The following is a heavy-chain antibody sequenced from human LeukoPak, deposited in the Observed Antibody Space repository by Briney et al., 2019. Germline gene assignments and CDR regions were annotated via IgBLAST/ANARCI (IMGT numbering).Heavy chain of an antibody. CDR1: GYTLTGYC. V-gene: IGHV1-8*02. CDR2: MNPNSDNT. J-gene: IGHJ4*02. D-gene: IGHD1-1*01. CDR3: ARRGVGTHFDY. Sequence: ASVKVSCKASGYTLTGYCMHWVRQATGQGLEWMGWMNPNSDNTGYAQKFQGRVTMTRNTSISTAYMELSSLRSEDTAVYYCARRGVGTHFDYWGQGSLVTVSS.